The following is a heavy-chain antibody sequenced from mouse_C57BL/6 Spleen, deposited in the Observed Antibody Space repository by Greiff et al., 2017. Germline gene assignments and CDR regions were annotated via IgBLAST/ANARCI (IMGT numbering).Heavy chain of an antibody. CDR1: GFTFTSYW. V-gene: IGHV1-55*01. CDR3: TRDYGKSDY. Sequence: QVQLQQPGAELVKPGASVKMSCKASGFTFTSYWITWVKQRPGQGLEWIGNIYPGSGSTNYDEKFKSKATLTVDTSSSTAYMQLSSLTSEDSAVYYCTRDYGKSDYWGQGTTLTVAS. J-gene: IGHJ2*01. D-gene: IGHD1-1*01. CDR2: IYPGSGST.